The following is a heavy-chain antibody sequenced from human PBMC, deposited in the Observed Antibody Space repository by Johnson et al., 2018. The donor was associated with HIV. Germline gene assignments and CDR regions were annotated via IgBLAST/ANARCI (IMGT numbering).Heavy chain of an antibody. D-gene: IGHD3-10*01. CDR3: ARSRGPMRKDAFDI. J-gene: IGHJ3*02. CDR2: ISSNGIGT. Sequence: VQLVESGGGLVQPGGSLRLSCAVSGFTFSNFAMHWVRQAPGKGLEYVSAISSNGIGTYYANYVDGRFTISRDNDKNTLYLEMGSLRVEDMAVYYCARSRGPMRKDAFDIWGQGTKVTVSS. CDR1: GFTFSNFA. V-gene: IGHV3-64*01.